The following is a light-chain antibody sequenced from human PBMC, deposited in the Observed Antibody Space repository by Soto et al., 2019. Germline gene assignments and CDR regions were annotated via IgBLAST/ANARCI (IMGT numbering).Light chain of an antibody. J-gene: IGLJ1*01. Sequence: LLRQPASVSEAPGQRCTTSCTGTISDIGAGNDVHWYQQLPGAAPKLLIYSNAIRPSGVPDRISGSKSGTSASLAITGLRAEDEADYYCQSYDSSLSNYVFGTGTKVTVL. V-gene: IGLV1-40*01. CDR1: ISDIGAGND. CDR2: SNA. CDR3: QSYDSSLSNYV.